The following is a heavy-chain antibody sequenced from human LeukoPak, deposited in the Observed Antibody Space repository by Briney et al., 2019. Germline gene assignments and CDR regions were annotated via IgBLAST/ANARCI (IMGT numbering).Heavy chain of an antibody. J-gene: IGHJ4*02. V-gene: IGHV3-23*01. CDR2: ISGSGGST. CDR3: ARDPYSSGWYFDY. Sequence: GGSFRLSCAASGFTFSSYAMSWVRQAPGKGPEWVSAISGSGGSTYYADSVKGRFTISRDNSKDTLYLQMNSLRAEDTAVYYCARDPYSSGWYFDYWGQGTLVTVSS. CDR1: GFTFSSYA. D-gene: IGHD6-19*01.